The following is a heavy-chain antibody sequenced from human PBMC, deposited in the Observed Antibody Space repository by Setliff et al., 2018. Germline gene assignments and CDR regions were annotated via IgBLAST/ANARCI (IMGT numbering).Heavy chain of an antibody. D-gene: IGHD3-10*01. CDR1: GFAFSTYA. V-gene: IGHV3-23*03. CDR2: FYDSRGDT. CDR3: FGAGTCSY. Sequence: PGGSLRLSCAASGFAFSTYAVSWVRQAPGKGLEWVSIFYDSRGDTYYADSVKGRFTVSKDNSKNTMYLQMNSLRDEDTAVYYCFGAGTCSYWGQGTLVTVSS. J-gene: IGHJ4*02.